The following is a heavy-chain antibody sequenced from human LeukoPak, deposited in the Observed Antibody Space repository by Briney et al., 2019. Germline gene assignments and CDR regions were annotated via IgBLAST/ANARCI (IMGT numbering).Heavy chain of an antibody. V-gene: IGHV3-48*03. CDR1: GFTFSSYE. J-gene: IGHJ6*04. CDR2: ISSSGSTI. D-gene: IGHD3-10*02. Sequence: GSPRLSCAASGFTFSSYEMNWVRPAPGKGLEWVSYISSSGSTIYYADSVKGRFTISRDNAKNSLYLQMNSLRAEDTAVYYCAELGITMIGGVWGKGTTVTISS. CDR3: AELGITMIGGV.